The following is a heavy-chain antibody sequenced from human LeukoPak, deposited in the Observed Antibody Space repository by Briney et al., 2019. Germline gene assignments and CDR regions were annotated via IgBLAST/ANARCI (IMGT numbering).Heavy chain of an antibody. J-gene: IGHJ4*02. D-gene: IGHD2-2*01. V-gene: IGHV3-30*18. Sequence: GGSLRLSCAASGFTFSSYGMHWVRQAPGKGLEWVAVISYDGSNKYYADSVKGRFTISRDNSKNTLYLQMNSLRAEDTAVYYCAKVVSRYCSSTRCPEDYWGQGTLVTVSS. CDR3: AKVVSRYCSSTRCPEDY. CDR2: ISYDGSNK. CDR1: GFTFSSYG.